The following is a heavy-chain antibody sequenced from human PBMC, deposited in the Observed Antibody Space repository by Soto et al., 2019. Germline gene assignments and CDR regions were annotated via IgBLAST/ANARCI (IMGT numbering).Heavy chain of an antibody. CDR3: ALRGSSSGYYFDS. J-gene: IGHJ4*02. CDR1: GFTFDTYA. V-gene: IGHV3-23*01. CDR2: VSGTGGLT. D-gene: IGHD6-13*01. Sequence: EVQLLQSGGGQVHPGGSLRLSCVGSGFTFDTYAMSWVRQAPGKGLEWVGTVSGTGGLTYHADSVKGRFTISRDNSKNTLYLQMDSLRAEDAALYYCALRGSSSGYYFDSWGQGTLVTVSS.